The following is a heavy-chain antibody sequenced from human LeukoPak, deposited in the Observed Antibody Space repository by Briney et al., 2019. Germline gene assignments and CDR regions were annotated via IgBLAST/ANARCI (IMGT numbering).Heavy chain of an antibody. J-gene: IGHJ4*02. Sequence: GRSLRLSCAASGFTFSSYAMHWVRQAPGKGLEWVAVISYDGSNKYYADSVKGRFTISRDNSKNTLYQQMNSLRAEDTTVYYCARGTSYYDSSGYFATGYFDYWGQGTLVTVSS. V-gene: IGHV3-30-3*01. CDR2: ISYDGSNK. D-gene: IGHD3-22*01. CDR1: GFTFSSYA. CDR3: ARGTSYYDSSGYFATGYFDY.